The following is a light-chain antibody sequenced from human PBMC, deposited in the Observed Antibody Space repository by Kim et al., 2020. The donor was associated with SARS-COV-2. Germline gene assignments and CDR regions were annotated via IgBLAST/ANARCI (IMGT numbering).Light chain of an antibody. Sequence: QPVLTQPPSASGTPGQRVTISCSGSSSNLGSNTVSWYQQLPGTAPKLLIFNNHQRPSGVPDRFSGSKSGTSASLAISGLQSEDEADYYCAGWDDSLNGYVFGTGTKVTVL. CDR2: NNH. CDR3: AGWDDSLNGYV. V-gene: IGLV1-44*01. J-gene: IGLJ1*01. CDR1: SSNLGSNT.